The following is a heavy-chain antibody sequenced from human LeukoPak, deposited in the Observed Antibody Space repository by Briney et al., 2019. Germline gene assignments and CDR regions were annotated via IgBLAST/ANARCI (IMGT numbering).Heavy chain of an antibody. V-gene: IGHV4-59*01. Sequence: SETLSLTCTVSGGSISNYYWSWIRQSPGKGLKWIGYIYYSGSTNYNPSLKSRITISVDTSKNQFSLKLSSVTAADTAVYYCARGGGRPGYSSGWNFDYWGQGTLVTVSS. CDR1: GGSISNYY. J-gene: IGHJ4*02. D-gene: IGHD6-19*01. CDR2: IYYSGST. CDR3: ARGGGRPGYSSGWNFDY.